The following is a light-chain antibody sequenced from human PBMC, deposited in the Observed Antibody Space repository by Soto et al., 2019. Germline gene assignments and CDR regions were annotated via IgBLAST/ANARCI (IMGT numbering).Light chain of an antibody. Sequence: VLSQSPGTLSLSPREKATRSCSASQSVSSSYLAWYQQKPGQAPRLLIYGASSRATGIPDRFSGSGSGTDFTLTISRLEPEDFAVYYCQQYGNSPQTFGQGTKVDIK. J-gene: IGKJ1*01. V-gene: IGKV3-20*01. CDR1: QSVSSSY. CDR2: GAS. CDR3: QQYGNSPQT.